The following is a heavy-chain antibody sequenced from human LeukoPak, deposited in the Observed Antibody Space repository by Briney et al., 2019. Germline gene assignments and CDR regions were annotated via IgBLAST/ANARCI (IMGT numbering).Heavy chain of an antibody. CDR1: GFTFSSYA. CDR2: ISGSGGSA. Sequence: PGGSLRLSCAASGFTFSSYAMHWVRQAPGKGLEWVSAISGSGGSAYYADSVQGRFTISRDNYMNTLYLEMNSLRAEDTAVYYCAKGDDFWSGYGLYFDYWGQGTLVTVSS. D-gene: IGHD3-3*01. V-gene: IGHV3-23*01. CDR3: AKGDDFWSGYGLYFDY. J-gene: IGHJ4*02.